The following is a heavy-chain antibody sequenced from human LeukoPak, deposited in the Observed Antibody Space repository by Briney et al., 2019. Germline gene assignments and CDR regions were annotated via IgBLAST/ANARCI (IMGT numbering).Heavy chain of an antibody. CDR3: ARDVGRELGDH. CDR2: IIPILGIA. CDR1: GCTFSSYT. V-gene: IGHV1-69*04. J-gene: IGHJ4*02. D-gene: IGHD7-27*01. Sequence: ASVKLSCKASGCTFSSYTMSWVRQAPGQGLEWVASIIPILGIANYAQKFQGRVTITADKSTSTPYMELSSLRSEDTAVYYCARDVGRELGDHWGQGTLVTVSS.